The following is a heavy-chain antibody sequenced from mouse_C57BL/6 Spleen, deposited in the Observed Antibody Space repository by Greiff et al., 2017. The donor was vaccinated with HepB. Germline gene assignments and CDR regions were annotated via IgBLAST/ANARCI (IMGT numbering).Heavy chain of an antibody. Sequence: VQLQQSGAELVKPGASVKISCKASGYAFSSYWMNWVKQRPGKGLEWIGQIYPGDGDTNYNGKFKGKATLTADKSSSTAYMQLSSLTSEDSAVYFCARREDYDAYFDYWGQGTTLTVSS. D-gene: IGHD2-4*01. CDR2: IYPGDGDT. J-gene: IGHJ2*01. CDR3: ARREDYDAYFDY. V-gene: IGHV1-80*01. CDR1: GYAFSSYW.